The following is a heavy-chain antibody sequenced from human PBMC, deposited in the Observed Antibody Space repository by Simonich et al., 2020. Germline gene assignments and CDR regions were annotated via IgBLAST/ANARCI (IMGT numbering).Heavy chain of an antibody. CDR3: AREDLTGDAFDI. D-gene: IGHD7-27*01. CDR1: GFTFSSYA. V-gene: IGHV3-30*07. J-gene: IGHJ3*02. CDR2: ISYDRSNK. Sequence: QVQLVESGGGVVQPGRSLRLSCAASGFTFSSYAMHWVHQAPGKGREWVGVISYDRSNKCYADSVKGRFTISRDNSKNTLYLQMNSLRAEDTAVYYCAREDLTGDAFDIWGQGTMVTVSS.